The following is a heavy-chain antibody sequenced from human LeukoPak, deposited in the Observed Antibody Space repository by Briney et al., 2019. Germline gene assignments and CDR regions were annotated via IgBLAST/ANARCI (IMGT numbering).Heavy chain of an antibody. J-gene: IGHJ6*03. D-gene: IGHD5-24*01. CDR1: GGSFRGYY. CDR3: ARERKATVTLTVPLSRPKRGGYMDV. Sequence: SETLSLTCAVYGGSFRGYYWTWVRQSPGKGLECIGRIDDSGDTKYNPSLKSRVTISVDTSKNQFSQKLTSVTAADTAVYYCARERKATVTLTVPLSRPKRGGYMDVWGTGTTVAVSS. CDR2: IDDSGDT. V-gene: IGHV4-34*01.